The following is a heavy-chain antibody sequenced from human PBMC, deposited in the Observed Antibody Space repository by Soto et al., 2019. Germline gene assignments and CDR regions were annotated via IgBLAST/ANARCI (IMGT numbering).Heavy chain of an antibody. D-gene: IGHD7-27*01. CDR2: ISGSGGST. Sequence: GGSLRLSCAASGFTFSSYAMSWVRQAPGRGLEWVSAISGSGGSTYYADSMKGRFTISRGNSKNTRYLQMNSLIAADTAVYYCAKGKGYLTGDDYYGMDVWGQGTTVTVSS. J-gene: IGHJ6*02. CDR1: GFTFSSYA. V-gene: IGHV3-23*01. CDR3: AKGKGYLTGDDYYGMDV.